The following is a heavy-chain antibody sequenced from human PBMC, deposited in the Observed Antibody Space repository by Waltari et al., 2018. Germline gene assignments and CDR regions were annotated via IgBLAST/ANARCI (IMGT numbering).Heavy chain of an antibody. CDR2: IKEDGSVK. CDR3: ARGTTTTPNWFDP. D-gene: IGHD1-26*01. CDR1: GFTFSAYW. J-gene: IGHJ5*02. Sequence: DVQLVESGGGLVQPGGSLRLSCAASGFTFSAYWMNWVRQTPGTGLEWVANIKEDGSVKYYLDSVKGRFTISRDNAKNSLYLQMDSLTADDTAIYYCARGTTTTPNWFDPWGQGTLVTVSS. V-gene: IGHV3-7*03.